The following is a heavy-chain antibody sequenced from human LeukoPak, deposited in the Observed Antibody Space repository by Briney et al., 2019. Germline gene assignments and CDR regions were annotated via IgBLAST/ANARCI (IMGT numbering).Heavy chain of an antibody. CDR2: IIPIFGTA. D-gene: IGHD4-17*01. J-gene: IGHJ4*02. CDR3: ARAHYPRYGDYFDY. CDR1: GGTFSSYA. V-gene: IGHV1-69*13. Sequence: ASVKVSCKASGGTFSSYAISWVRQAPGQGLEWMGGIIPIFGTANYAQKFQGRLTITADESTSTAYMELSSLRSEDTAVYYCARAHYPRYGDYFDYWGQGTLVTVSS.